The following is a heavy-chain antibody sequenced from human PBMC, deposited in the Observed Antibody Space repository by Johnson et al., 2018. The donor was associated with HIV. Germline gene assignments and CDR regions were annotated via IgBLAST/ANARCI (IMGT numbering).Heavy chain of an antibody. Sequence: VQLVESGGGLVQPGGSLRLSCAASGFTVSSNYMSWVRQAPGKGLEWVSTISNSGGDTYYADSVKGRFTISRDNSKNTLYLQMNSLRAEDTDVYYCARHSTSSTMGAFDIWGQGTMVTVSS. D-gene: IGHD6-6*01. J-gene: IGHJ3*02. CDR3: ARHSTSSTMGAFDI. V-gene: IGHV3-23*04. CDR2: ISNSGGDT. CDR1: GFTVSSNY.